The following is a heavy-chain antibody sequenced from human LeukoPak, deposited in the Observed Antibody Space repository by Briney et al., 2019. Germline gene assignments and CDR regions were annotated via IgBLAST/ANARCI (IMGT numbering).Heavy chain of an antibody. CDR3: ARHPREQRYCRWDPRSLY. V-gene: IGHV4-39*01. Sequence: SETLSLTCNVSGGSISSSSYYWGWIRQPPGKGLEWIGNIYYSGSTYYNPSLKSRVTISVDTSKSQFSLKLSSVTAADTAVYYCARHPREQRYCRWDPRSLYWGQGTLVTVSS. D-gene: IGHD2-15*01. CDR2: IYYSGST. CDR1: GGSISSSSYY. J-gene: IGHJ4*02.